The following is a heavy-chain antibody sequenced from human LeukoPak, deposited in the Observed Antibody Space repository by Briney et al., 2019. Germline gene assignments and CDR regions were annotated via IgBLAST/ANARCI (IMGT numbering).Heavy chain of an antibody. V-gene: IGHV3-53*01. CDR3: ARDEGYCSSTSCSDAFDI. J-gene: IGHJ3*02. CDR2: IYSGGST. CDR1: GFTVSSNY. D-gene: IGHD2-2*01. Sequence: GGSLRLSCAASGFTVSSNYMSWVRQAPGKGLEWVSVIYSGGSTYYADSVKGRFTISRDNSKNTLYLQMNSPRAEDTAVYYCARDEGYCSSTSCSDAFDIWGQGTMVTVSS.